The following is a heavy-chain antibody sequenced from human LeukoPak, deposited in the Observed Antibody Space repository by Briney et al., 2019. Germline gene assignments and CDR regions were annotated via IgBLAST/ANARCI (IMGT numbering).Heavy chain of an antibody. Sequence: GGSLRLSWVVSGFTFNRCWMNWVSQAPGKGLEWVAHINPDGRDTYYVDSVKGRFTISRDNAQNSMYLQMNSLRVEDTAVYYCTSWGDTTAEYFQRWGQGTLVTVSS. CDR2: INPDGRDT. D-gene: IGHD2-21*02. CDR1: GFTFNRCW. J-gene: IGHJ1*01. V-gene: IGHV3-7*01. CDR3: TSWGDTTAEYFQR.